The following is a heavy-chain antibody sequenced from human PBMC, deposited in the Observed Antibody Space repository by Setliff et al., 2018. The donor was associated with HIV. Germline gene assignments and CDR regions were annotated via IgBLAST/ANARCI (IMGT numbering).Heavy chain of an antibody. Sequence: GGSLRLSCAASGFTFSSYEMNWVRQAPGKGLEWVSYISNIGSTIYYADSVKGRFTISRDNAKNSLYLQMNSLRAEDMALYYCAKSFQRDYYYYYMDVWGKGTTVTVSS. CDR3: AKSFQRDYYYYYMDV. CDR1: GFTFSSYE. V-gene: IGHV3-48*03. J-gene: IGHJ6*03. CDR2: ISNIGSTI.